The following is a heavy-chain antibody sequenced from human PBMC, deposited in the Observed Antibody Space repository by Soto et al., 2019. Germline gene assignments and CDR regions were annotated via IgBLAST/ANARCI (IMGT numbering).Heavy chain of an antibody. CDR3: AKPPDYNWNDY. J-gene: IGHJ4*02. V-gene: IGHV3-48*01. Sequence: QPGGSLRLSCAASGFTFRNYGMNWVRQAPGKGLEWVSYIGIGSSTKYYADSVKGRFTISRDNSKDTLYLQMNNLRAEDTAVYYCAKPPDYNWNDYWGQGTLVTVSS. CDR1: GFTFRNYG. CDR2: IGIGSSTK. D-gene: IGHD1-20*01.